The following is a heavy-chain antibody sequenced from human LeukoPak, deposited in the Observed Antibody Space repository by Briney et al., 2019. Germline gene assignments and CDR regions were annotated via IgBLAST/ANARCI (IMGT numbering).Heavy chain of an antibody. J-gene: IGHJ4*02. CDR1: GFTVSSNY. CDR3: ARVGLLRYFDWLLLFDY. V-gene: IGHV3-11*01. Sequence: SGGSLRLSCAASGFTVSSNYMSWIRQAPGKGLEWVSYISSSGSTIYYADSVRGRFTISRDNAKNSLYLQMNSLRAEDTAVYYCARVGLLRYFDWLLLFDYWGQGTLVTVSS. D-gene: IGHD3-9*01. CDR2: ISSSGSTI.